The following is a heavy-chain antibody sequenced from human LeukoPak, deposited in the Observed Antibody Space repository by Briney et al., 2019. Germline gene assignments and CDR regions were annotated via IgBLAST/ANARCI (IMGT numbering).Heavy chain of an antibody. J-gene: IGHJ4*02. CDR2: ISYDGSKE. Sequence: PGGSLRLSCAASGFTFTNFGMHWVRQAPGRGLEWVAIISYDGSKEYYADSVKGRFTISRDNSRNTLNLQMNSLIADDTAVYYCARDRNRSYFDYWGQGTLVTVSS. CDR3: ARDRNRSYFDY. CDR1: GFTFTNFG. V-gene: IGHV3-33*05.